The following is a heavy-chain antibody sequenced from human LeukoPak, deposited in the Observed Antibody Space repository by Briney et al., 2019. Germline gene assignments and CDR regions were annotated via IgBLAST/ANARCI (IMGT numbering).Heavy chain of an antibody. CDR1: GGTFSSYA. V-gene: IGHV1-69*01. D-gene: IGHD1-7*01. J-gene: IGHJ4*02. CDR2: IIPIFGTA. CDR3: ARDLGLELLRY. Sequence: GASVNVSCKASGGTFSSYAISWVRQAPGQGLEWMGGIIPIFGTANYAQKFQGRVTITADESTSTAYMELSSLRSEDTAVYYCARDLGLELLRYWGQGTLVTVSS.